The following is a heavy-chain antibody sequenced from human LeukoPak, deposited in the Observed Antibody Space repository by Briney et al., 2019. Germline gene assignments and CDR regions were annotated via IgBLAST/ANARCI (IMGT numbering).Heavy chain of an antibody. Sequence: PSETLSLTCTVSGGSISSSSYYWGWIRQPPGKGLEWIGSIYYSGSTYYNPSLKSRVTISVDTSKNQFSLKLSSVTAADTAVYYCTGYCSSTSCYNFDYWGQGTLVTVS. J-gene: IGHJ4*02. CDR2: IYYSGST. CDR1: GGSISSSSYY. CDR3: TGYCSSTSCYNFDY. D-gene: IGHD2-2*02. V-gene: IGHV4-39*07.